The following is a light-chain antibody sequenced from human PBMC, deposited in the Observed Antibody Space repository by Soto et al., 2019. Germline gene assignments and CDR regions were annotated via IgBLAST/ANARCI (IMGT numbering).Light chain of an antibody. J-gene: IGKJ4*01. CDR1: QSVSRSY. Sequence: IVLTQSPGTLSLSPGERATLSCRASQSVSRSYLAWYQQKPGQAPRLLIYAASDRATGIPDRLSGSGSGTDFTLTISRLEPEDSAVYYCQHYGSSFPLTVGGGTKLEIK. V-gene: IGKV3-20*01. CDR3: QHYGSSFPLT. CDR2: AAS.